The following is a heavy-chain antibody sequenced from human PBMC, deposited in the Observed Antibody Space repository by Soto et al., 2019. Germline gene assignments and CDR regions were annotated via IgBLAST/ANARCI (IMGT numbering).Heavy chain of an antibody. Sequence: SVKCFVNASGCTFSSDAISWVRQAPGQVLDWMGGIIPIFGTANYAQKLHGRVTLTADESTSTAYMELSSLRSEDTAVYYFARDSLPNDSSRCPLAFDPW. J-gene: IGHJ5*02. D-gene: IGHD6-13*01. CDR1: GCTFSSDA. V-gene: IGHV1-69*13. CDR2: IIPIFGTA. CDR3: ARDSLPNDSSRCPLAFDP.